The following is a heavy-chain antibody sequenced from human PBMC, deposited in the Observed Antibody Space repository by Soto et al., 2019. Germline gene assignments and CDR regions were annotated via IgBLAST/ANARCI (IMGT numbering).Heavy chain of an antibody. CDR1: GVSVSSRGYY. V-gene: IGHV4-39*02. Sequence: QLQLQESGPGLVKPSETLSLTCSVSGVSVSSRGYYWDWIRQPPGKGLEWIGSVAYSGSTYYNPSLKSRVTLSEDRSKNAFSLKLDSMTAADTSVYYCARRRTNTDIRPPRGYYFDFWGLGILVTVSS. D-gene: IGHD3-10*01. CDR2: VAYSGST. CDR3: ARRRTNTDIRPPRGYYFDF. J-gene: IGHJ4*02.